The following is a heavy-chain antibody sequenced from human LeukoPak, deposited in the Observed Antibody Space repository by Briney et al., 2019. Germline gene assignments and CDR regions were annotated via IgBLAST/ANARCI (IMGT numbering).Heavy chain of an antibody. CDR2: IIPILGTA. CDR1: GGTFSSYA. J-gene: IGHJ6*02. D-gene: IGHD2-15*01. Sequence: ASVKVSCKASGGTFSSYAISWVRQAPGQGLEWMGGIIPILGTADIVQKFQGRLTLTADVSANTAYMELSSLRSEDTAVYYCASRSCGSGVCSVTLYYYYGLHGWGQGTSVIVSS. CDR3: ASRSCGSGVCSVTLYYYYGLHG. V-gene: IGHV1-69*13.